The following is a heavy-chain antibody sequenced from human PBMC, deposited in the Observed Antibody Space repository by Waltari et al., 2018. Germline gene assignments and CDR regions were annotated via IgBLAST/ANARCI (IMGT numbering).Heavy chain of an antibody. Sequence: QVQPVASAGGVVQPGGSLRLGCAASGFTFGSFDMHWARQAPGRGLEWVAIIRYDGSNKYYADSVKGRFTISRDNSKNTLYLQMNSLRAEDTAVYYCAKEILKSGSYSGGYWGQGTLVTVSS. CDR1: GFTFGSFD. J-gene: IGHJ4*02. CDR2: IRYDGSNK. V-gene: IGHV3-30*02. D-gene: IGHD1-26*01. CDR3: AKEILKSGSYSGGY.